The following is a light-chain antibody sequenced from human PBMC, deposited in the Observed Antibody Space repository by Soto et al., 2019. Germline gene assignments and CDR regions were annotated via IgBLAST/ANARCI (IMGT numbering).Light chain of an antibody. V-gene: IGLV2-8*01. CDR1: ISDIGAYIY. Sequence: QSALTQPPSASGSPGQSVTISCTGTISDIGAYIYVSWYQQHPGKAPKLMISEVSRRPSGVPERFSGSKSGNTASLTVSGLQADDEAHYYCSSYAGSNNFVFGTGTKVTV. CDR2: EVS. CDR3: SSYAGSNNFV. J-gene: IGLJ1*01.